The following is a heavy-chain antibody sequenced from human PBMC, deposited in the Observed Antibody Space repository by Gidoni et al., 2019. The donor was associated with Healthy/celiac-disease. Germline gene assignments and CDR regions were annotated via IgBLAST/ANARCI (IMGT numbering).Heavy chain of an antibody. D-gene: IGHD3-10*01. CDR3: AKDKILLSYYYYGMDV. J-gene: IGHJ6*02. V-gene: IGHV3-30*18. CDR2: ISYDGSNK. Sequence: QVQLVESGGGVVQPGRSMRLSCAASGFTVSRYGMHGVRQAPGKGLEWVAVISYDGSNKYYADSVKGRFTISRDNSKNTLYLQMNSLRAEDTAVYYCAKDKILLSYYYYGMDVWGQGTTVTVSS. CDR1: GFTVSRYG.